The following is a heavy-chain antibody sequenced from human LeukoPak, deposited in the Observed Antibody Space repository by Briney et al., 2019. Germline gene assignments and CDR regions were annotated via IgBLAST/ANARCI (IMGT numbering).Heavy chain of an antibody. CDR1: GGSISSYNW. CDR3: ATTAAAGTRLAWFDP. J-gene: IGHJ5*02. CDR2: IYHSGST. V-gene: IGHV4-4*02. Sequence: SETLSLTCVVSGGSISSYNWWSWVRQPPGKGLEWIGEIYHSGSTNYNPSLKSRVTISLDKSKNQFSLKLSSVTAADTAVYYCATTAAAGTRLAWFDPWGQGTLVTVSS. D-gene: IGHD6-13*01.